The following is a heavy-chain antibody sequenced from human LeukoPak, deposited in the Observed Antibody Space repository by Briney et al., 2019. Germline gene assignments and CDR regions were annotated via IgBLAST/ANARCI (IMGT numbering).Heavy chain of an antibody. CDR2: INPSGGST. J-gene: IGHJ4*02. CDR1: RYTFTSYY. CDR3: ARGYSQDYYDSSGYQN. V-gene: IGHV1-46*01. D-gene: IGHD3-22*01. Sequence: GASVKVSCKASRYTFTSYYMHWVRQAPGQGLEWMGIINPSGGSTSYAQKFQGRVTMTRDTSTSTVYMELSSLRSEDTAVYYCARGYSQDYYDSSGYQNWGQGTLVTVSS.